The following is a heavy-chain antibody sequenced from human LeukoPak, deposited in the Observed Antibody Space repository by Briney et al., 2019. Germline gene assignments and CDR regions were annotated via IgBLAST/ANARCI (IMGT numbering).Heavy chain of an antibody. CDR2: IYSGGST. CDR1: GFTISSNY. J-gene: IGHJ4*02. CDR3: ARVGGNGDFDY. V-gene: IGHV3-53*01. Sequence: GGSLRLSCAASGFTISSNYMSWVGQARGKGLEWVSVIYSGGSTYYADSVKGRFTISRDNSKNTLYLQMNSLRAEDTAVYYCARVGGNGDFDYWGQGTLVTVSS. D-gene: IGHD3-16*01.